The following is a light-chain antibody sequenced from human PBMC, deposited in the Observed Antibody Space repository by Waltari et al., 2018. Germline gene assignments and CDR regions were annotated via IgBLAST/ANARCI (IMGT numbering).Light chain of an antibody. CDR2: AAS. V-gene: IGKV1-39*01. Sequence: DIQLTQSPSSLSASVGDGVTITCRASQTINMFLNWYQQHPGKAPKLLIFAASNLQTGVPSRFSGSGSATHFTLTISSLQPEDFATYHCQQSYNTPWTFGQGTKVEIK. CDR3: QQSYNTPWT. J-gene: IGKJ1*01. CDR1: QTINMF.